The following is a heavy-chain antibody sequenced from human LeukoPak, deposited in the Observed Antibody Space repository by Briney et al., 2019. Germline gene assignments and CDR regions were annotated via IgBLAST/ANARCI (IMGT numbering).Heavy chain of an antibody. CDR3: ARQSIAARPFGFDY. D-gene: IGHD6-6*01. CDR1: GGSISSSNW. V-gene: IGHV4-4*02. J-gene: IGHJ4*02. CDR2: IYHSGST. Sequence: SETLSLTCAVSGGSISSSNWWSWVRQPPGKGLEWIGEIYHSGSTNYNPSLKSRVTISVDKSKNQLSLKLSSVTAADTAVYYCARQSIAARPFGFDYWGQGTLVTVSS.